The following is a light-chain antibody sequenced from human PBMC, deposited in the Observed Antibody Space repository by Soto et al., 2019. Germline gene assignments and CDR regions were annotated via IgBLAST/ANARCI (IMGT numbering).Light chain of an antibody. J-gene: IGKJ2*03. Sequence: TQSSATLSVSLGEEVSLSCRASQSVGPNLAWYQQRPGQAPRLLIHWGSTRANGVPARFRGSGRGTDFTLTISNLQSEDLAVYYCQQYENWPPYSFGQGTRLEIK. CDR1: QSVGPN. CDR2: WGS. V-gene: IGKV3-15*01. CDR3: QQYENWPPYS.